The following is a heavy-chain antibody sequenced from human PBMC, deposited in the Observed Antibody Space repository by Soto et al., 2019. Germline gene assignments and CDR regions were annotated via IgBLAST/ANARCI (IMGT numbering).Heavy chain of an antibody. D-gene: IGHD6-13*01. CDR1: GGTFSSYA. V-gene: IGHV1-69*13. CDR3: AREGVPVSSGIAAAGFDY. J-gene: IGHJ4*02. CDR2: IIPIFGTA. Sequence: SVKVSCKASGGTFSSYAISWVRQAPGQGLEWMGGIIPIFGTANYAQKFQGRVTITADESTSTAYMELSSLRSEDTAVYYCAREGVPVSSGIAAAGFDYWGQGTLVTVSS.